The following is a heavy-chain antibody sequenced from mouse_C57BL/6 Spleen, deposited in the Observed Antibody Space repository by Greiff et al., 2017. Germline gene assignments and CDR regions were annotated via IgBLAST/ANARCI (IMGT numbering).Heavy chain of an antibody. Sequence: QVQLQQSGPELVKPGASVKISCKASGYAFSSSWMNWVKQRPGKGLEWIGRIYPGDGDTNYNGKFKGKATLTADNSSSTAYMQLSSLTSEDSAVYFCARSSYYYGSSPYYYAMDYWGQGTSVTVSS. V-gene: IGHV1-82*01. D-gene: IGHD1-1*01. CDR2: IYPGDGDT. J-gene: IGHJ4*01. CDR1: GYAFSSSW. CDR3: ARSSYYYGSSPYYYAMDY.